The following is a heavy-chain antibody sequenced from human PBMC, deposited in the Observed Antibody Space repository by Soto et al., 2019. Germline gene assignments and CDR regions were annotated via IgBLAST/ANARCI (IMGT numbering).Heavy chain of an antibody. CDR3: ARGMGNSLSKYYYNYRDV. V-gene: IGHV4-34*01. Sequence: SDTLSLTCAVYGGSFSGYYWSWIRQPPGKGLEWIGEINHSGSTNYNPSLKSRVTISVDTSKNQFSLKLSSVTAADTAVYYCARGMGNSLSKYYYNYRDVWGKGTRVTFSS. D-gene: IGHD4-4*01. CDR1: GGSFSGYY. J-gene: IGHJ6*03. CDR2: INHSGST.